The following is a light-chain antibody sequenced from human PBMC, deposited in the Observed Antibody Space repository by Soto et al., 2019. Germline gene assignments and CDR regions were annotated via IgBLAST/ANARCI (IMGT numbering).Light chain of an antibody. CDR3: SSYTSSSTPFV. CDR2: EVS. V-gene: IGLV2-14*01. CDR1: SSDAGGYNY. Sequence: QSALTQPAPVSGSPGQSITISCTGTSSDAGGYNYVSWYQQHPGKAPKLMIYEVSNRPSGVSNRFSGSKSGNTASLTISGLQAEDEADYYCSSYTSSSTPFVFGTGTKSPS. J-gene: IGLJ1*01.